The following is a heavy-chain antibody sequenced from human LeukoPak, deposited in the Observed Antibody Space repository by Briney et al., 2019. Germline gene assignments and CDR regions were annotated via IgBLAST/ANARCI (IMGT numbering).Heavy chain of an antibody. J-gene: IGHJ4*02. D-gene: IGHD1-14*01. V-gene: IGHV3-74*01. Sequence: GGSLRLSCAASGFTFSSYWMHWVRQAPGKGLVWVSRIKSDGSDTTYADSVKGRFTISRDNAKNTLYLQMNSLRAEDTAVYFCAREFRKPSTGDWGQGTLVTVSS. CDR1: GFTFSSYW. CDR2: IKSDGSDT. CDR3: AREFRKPSTGD.